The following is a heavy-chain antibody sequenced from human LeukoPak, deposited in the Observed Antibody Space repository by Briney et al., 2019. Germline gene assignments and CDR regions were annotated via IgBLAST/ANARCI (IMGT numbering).Heavy chain of an antibody. CDR3: ARDGGWKLILYYFDY. CDR2: ISYEGSNK. D-gene: IGHD2-15*01. Sequence: SGGSLRLSCAASGFTFSNYAMHWVRQAPGKGLEWVAVISYEGSNKYYADSVKGRFTISRDNSKNTLYLQMNSLRAEDTAVYYCARDGGWKLILYYFDYWGQGTLVTLSS. J-gene: IGHJ4*02. CDR1: GFTFSNYA. V-gene: IGHV3-30-3*01.